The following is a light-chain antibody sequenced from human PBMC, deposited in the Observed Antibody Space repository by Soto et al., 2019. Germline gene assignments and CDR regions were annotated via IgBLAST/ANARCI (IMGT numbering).Light chain of an antibody. CDR2: DAS. Sequence: GDRVTITCRASQSISSWLAWYQQKPGKAPKLLIYDASSLESGVPSRFSGSGSGTEFTLTISSLQHDDFATYYCQQYNSYSWTVGQGTKVEIK. CDR1: QSISSW. J-gene: IGKJ1*01. CDR3: QQYNSYSWT. V-gene: IGKV1-5*01.